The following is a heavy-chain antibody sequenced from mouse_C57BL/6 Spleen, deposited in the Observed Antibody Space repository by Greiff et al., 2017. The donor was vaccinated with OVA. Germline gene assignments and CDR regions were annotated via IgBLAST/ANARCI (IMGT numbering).Heavy chain of an antibody. J-gene: IGHJ4*01. D-gene: IGHD2-4*01. CDR2: ISSGSSTI. CDR3: ARDEYDGAMDY. V-gene: IGHV5-17*01. Sequence: EVQGVESGGGLVKPGGSLKLSCAASGFTFSDYGMHWVRQAPEKGLEWVAYISSGSSTIYYADTVKGRFTISRDNAKNTLFLQMTSLTSEDAAMYYCARDEYDGAMDYWGQGTSVTVSS. CDR1: GFTFSDYG.